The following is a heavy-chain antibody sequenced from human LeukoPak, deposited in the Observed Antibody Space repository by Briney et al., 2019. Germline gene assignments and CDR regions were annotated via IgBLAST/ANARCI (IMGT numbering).Heavy chain of an antibody. J-gene: IGHJ4*02. CDR2: INPSGGST. V-gene: IGHV1-46*01. D-gene: IGHD3-22*01. Sequence: ASVKVSCKASGYTFTSYYMHWVRQAPGQGLEWMGIINPSGGSTSYAQKFQGRVTMTRDTSTSTVYMELSSLRSEDTAVYYCAREIKVVVINRLTYYFDYWGQGTLVTVSS. CDR3: AREIKVVVINRLTYYFDY. CDR1: GYTFTSYY.